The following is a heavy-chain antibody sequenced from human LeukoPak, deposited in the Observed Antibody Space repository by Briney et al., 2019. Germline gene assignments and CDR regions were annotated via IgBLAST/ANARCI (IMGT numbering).Heavy chain of an antibody. CDR1: GFTFSSYG. D-gene: IGHD3-22*01. CDR2: ISYDGSNK. Sequence: GGSLRLSCAASGFTFSSYGMSWVRQTPGKGLEWVAVISYDGSNKYYADSVKGRFTISRDNSKNTLYLQMNSLRAEDTAVYYCAKDGDYDSSGAFAFDIWGQGTMVTVSS. V-gene: IGHV3-30*18. J-gene: IGHJ3*02. CDR3: AKDGDYDSSGAFAFDI.